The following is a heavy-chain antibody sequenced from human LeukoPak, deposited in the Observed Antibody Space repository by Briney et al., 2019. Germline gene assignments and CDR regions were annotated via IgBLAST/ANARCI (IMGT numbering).Heavy chain of an antibody. CDR1: GGSISSSSYY. J-gene: IGHJ6*03. CDR3: ARIYSGYEVFFYYMDV. D-gene: IGHD5-12*01. CDR2: IYYSGGT. V-gene: IGHV4-39*07. Sequence: SETLSLTCTVSGGSISSSSYYWGWIRQPPGKGLEWIGSIYYSGGTYYNPSLKSRVTISVDTSKNQFSLKLSSVTAADTAVYYCARIYSGYEVFFYYMDVWGKGTTVTVSS.